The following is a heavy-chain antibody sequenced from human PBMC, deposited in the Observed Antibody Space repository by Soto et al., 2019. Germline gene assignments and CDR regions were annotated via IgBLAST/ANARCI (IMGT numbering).Heavy chain of an antibody. CDR2: IIPLFGTA. Sequence: GASVKVSCKTSGGTFSTYATYWVRQAPGQGLEWMGAIIPLFGTADYAQKFQGRVTITADESTSTAYMELSSLRSEDTAVYYCARPKGSYSSGYYYFDYWGQGTLVTVSS. CDR3: ARPKGSYSSGYYYFDY. D-gene: IGHD6-19*01. V-gene: IGHV1-69*13. CDR1: GGTFSTYA. J-gene: IGHJ4*02.